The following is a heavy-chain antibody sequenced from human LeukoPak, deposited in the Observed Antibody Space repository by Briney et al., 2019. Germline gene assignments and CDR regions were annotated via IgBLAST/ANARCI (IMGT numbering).Heavy chain of an antibody. Sequence: EASVKVSCKASGYTFTDYYMHWVRQAPGQGLEWMGWVNPNSGGTNYAQKFQGRVTMTRDTSISTVYMEMSRLRSDDTAVYYCARESGLYGSGSRYWGQGTLVTVSS. V-gene: IGHV1-2*02. CDR2: VNPNSGGT. D-gene: IGHD3-10*01. CDR1: GYTFTDYY. J-gene: IGHJ4*02. CDR3: ARESGLYGSGSRY.